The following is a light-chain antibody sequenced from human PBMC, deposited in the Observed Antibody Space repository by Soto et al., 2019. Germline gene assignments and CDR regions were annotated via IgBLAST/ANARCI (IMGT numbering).Light chain of an antibody. CDR3: QQYDSSPWT. Sequence: EIVLTQSPGTLSLSPGERATLSCRASQSVSSSYLAWYQQKPGQAPRLLIYGASSRATGIPDRFSGSGSGTDFTLAISGLEPEDCAVYYCQQYDSSPWTFGRGTKVEIK. CDR2: GAS. CDR1: QSVSSSY. V-gene: IGKV3-20*01. J-gene: IGKJ1*01.